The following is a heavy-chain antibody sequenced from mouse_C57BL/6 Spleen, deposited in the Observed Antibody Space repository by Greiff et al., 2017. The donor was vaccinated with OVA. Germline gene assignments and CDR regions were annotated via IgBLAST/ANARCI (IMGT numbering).Heavy chain of an antibody. D-gene: IGHD1-3*01. CDR2: IYPSDSET. J-gene: IGHJ4*01. CDR3: ARSELNYAMDY. V-gene: IGHV1-61*01. Sequence: QVQLQQPGAELVRHGSSVKLSCKASGYTFTSYWMDWVKQRPGQGLEWIGNIYPSDSETHYNQKFKDKATLTVDKSSSTAYMQLSSLTSEDSAVYYCARSELNYAMDYWGQGTSVTVSS. CDR1: GYTFTSYW.